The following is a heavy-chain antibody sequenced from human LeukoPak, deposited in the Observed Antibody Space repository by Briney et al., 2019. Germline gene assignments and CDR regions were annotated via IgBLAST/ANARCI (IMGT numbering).Heavy chain of an antibody. D-gene: IGHD1-1*01. V-gene: IGHV7-4-1*02. CDR2: INTNTGNP. CDR3: ARQLGRTHFDY. CDR1: GYTITGYY. J-gene: IGHJ4*02. Sequence: ASVKVSCRASGYTITGYYMHWVRQAPGQGLEWMGWINTNTGNPTYAQGFTGRFVFSLDTSVSTAYLQISSLKAEDTAVYYCARQLGRTHFDYWGQGTLVTVSS.